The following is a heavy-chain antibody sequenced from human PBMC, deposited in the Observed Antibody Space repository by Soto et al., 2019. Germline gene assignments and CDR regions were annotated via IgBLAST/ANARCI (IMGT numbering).Heavy chain of an antibody. CDR1: GGTFSSYA. CDR2: IIPIFGTA. J-gene: IGHJ6*02. D-gene: IGHD3-3*01. Sequence: SVKVSCKASGGTFSSYAISWVRQAPGQGLEWMGGIIPIFGTANYAQKFQGRVTITADESTSTAYMELSSLRSEDTAVYYCARDDPRRDDFWSGYPNYYYYGMDVWGQGTTVTVSS. V-gene: IGHV1-69*13. CDR3: ARDDPRRDDFWSGYPNYYYYGMDV.